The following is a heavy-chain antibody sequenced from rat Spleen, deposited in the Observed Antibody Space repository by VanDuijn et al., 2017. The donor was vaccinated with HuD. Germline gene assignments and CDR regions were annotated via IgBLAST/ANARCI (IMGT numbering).Heavy chain of an antibody. D-gene: IGHD1-12*01. CDR3: TRGTYYRH. V-gene: IGHV5S23*01. Sequence: EVQLVESGGGLVQPGRSLKLSCAASGFTFSDFDMAWVRQAPTKGLEWVASIRTSGGDTYYRDSVKGRFTISRDNAKTTLYLHMTSLRSEDTATYYCTRGTYYRHWGQGVMVTVSS. CDR1: GFTFSDFD. J-gene: IGHJ2*01. CDR2: IRTSGGDT.